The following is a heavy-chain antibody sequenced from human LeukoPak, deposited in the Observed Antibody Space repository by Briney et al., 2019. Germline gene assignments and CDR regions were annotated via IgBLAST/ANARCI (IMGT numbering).Heavy chain of an antibody. Sequence: GGSLRLSCVASGFIFNDYAIHWVRQAPGKGLEWVSGISWNSGSIGYAESVEGRFTISRDNTENSLYLQMNSLRAEDTALYFCARRWGSYRYFDYWAQGTLVTVSS. CDR2: ISWNSGSI. J-gene: IGHJ4*02. CDR1: GFIFNDYA. D-gene: IGHD3-16*02. CDR3: ARRWGSYRYFDY. V-gene: IGHV3-9*01.